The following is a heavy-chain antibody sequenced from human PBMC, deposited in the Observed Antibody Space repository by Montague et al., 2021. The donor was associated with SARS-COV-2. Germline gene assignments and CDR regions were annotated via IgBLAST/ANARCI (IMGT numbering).Heavy chain of an antibody. CDR1: GGSISSNCYY. D-gene: IGHD1-20*01. Sequence: SETLSLTCTVSGGSISSNCYYWGWIRQPPGQGLVWNMFISYSSSINSYPSLQSPVTLSGATSKNPLSLKWSSVTAAATAVYYCARDQGYNWNYYYYYGMDVWGQGTTVTVSS. CDR3: ARDQGYNWNYYYYYGMDV. CDR2: ISYSSSI. J-gene: IGHJ6*02. V-gene: IGHV4-39*07.